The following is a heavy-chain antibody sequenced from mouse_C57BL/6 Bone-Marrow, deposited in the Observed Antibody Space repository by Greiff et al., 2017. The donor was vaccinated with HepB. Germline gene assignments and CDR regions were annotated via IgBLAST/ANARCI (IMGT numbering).Heavy chain of an antibody. J-gene: IGHJ1*03. CDR1: GYTFTDYN. Sequence: VQLQQSGPELVKPGASVKIPCKASGYTFTDYNMDWVKQSHGKSLEWIGDINPNNGGTIYNQTFKGKATLTVNKASSTAYMELRSLTSEDTAVYYWARRLIYPWYFDVWGTGTTVTVSS. V-gene: IGHV1-18*01. CDR2: INPNNGGT. CDR3: ARRLIYPWYFDV. D-gene: IGHD1-1*01.